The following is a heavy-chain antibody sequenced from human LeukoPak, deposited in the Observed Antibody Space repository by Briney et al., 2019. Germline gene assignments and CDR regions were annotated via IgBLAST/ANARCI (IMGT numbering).Heavy chain of an antibody. CDR3: AKSSGSYNDYFDY. Sequence: GGSLRLSCAASGFTFSTYGMNWVRQAPGKGLEWVSAISGSGGSTYYADSVKGRFTISRDNSKNTLYLQMNSLRAEDTAVYYCAKSSGSYNDYFDYWGQGTLVTVSS. CDR2: ISGSGGST. J-gene: IGHJ4*02. CDR1: GFTFSTYG. V-gene: IGHV3-23*01. D-gene: IGHD1-26*01.